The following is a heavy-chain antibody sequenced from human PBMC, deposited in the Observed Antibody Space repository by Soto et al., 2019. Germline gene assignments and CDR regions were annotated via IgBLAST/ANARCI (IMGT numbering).Heavy chain of an antibody. J-gene: IGHJ5*02. V-gene: IGHV5-51*01. Sequence: CQGSGYSFTSYWTGWVRQMPGKGLERMGIIYPGDSDTRYSPSFQGQVTISADKSISTAYLQWSSLKASDTAMYYCARQLLSGDCFAPWGQGTLVTVSS. CDR3: ARQLLSGDCFAP. CDR2: IYPGDSDT. D-gene: IGHD3-10*01. CDR1: GYSFTSYW.